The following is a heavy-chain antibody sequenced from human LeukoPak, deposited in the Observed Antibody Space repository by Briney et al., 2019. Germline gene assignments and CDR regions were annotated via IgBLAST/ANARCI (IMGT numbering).Heavy chain of an antibody. D-gene: IGHD3-10*01. Sequence: GGSLRLSCAASGFTFSSYAMSRVRQAPGKGLEWVSAISGSGGSTYYADSVKGRLTISRDNSKNTLYLQMNSLRAEDTAVYYCAKGTGVRGALGAFDIWGQGTMVTVSS. CDR3: AKGTGVRGALGAFDI. V-gene: IGHV3-23*01. CDR2: ISGSGGST. J-gene: IGHJ3*02. CDR1: GFTFSSYA.